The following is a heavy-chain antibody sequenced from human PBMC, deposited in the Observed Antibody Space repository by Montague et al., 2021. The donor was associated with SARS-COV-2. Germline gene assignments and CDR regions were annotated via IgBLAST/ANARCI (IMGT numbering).Heavy chain of an antibody. V-gene: IGHV4-34*01. CDR2: IRLPGGT. Sequence: SETLSLTCAVNSGSLRNYYWSWIRQPPGKGLEWIGEIRLPGGTXXXPSLKGRVTISLDTSHNHVSLNLNSVTTADTAVYFCARAGSQRFFEFWGRGTLVTVSS. D-gene: IGHD1-1*01. J-gene: IGHJ2*01. CDR1: SGSLRNYY. CDR3: ARAGSQRFFEF.